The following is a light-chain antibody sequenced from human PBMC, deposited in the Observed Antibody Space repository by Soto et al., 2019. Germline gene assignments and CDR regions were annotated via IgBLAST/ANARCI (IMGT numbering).Light chain of an antibody. CDR2: GAS. Sequence: EIVMTHSPATLSVSPGDRATLSFRASQSVSSNLAWYQQKPGQAPRLLIYGASTRATGTPARFSGSGSGTEFTLTISSLQSEDFAVYYCQQYIRSPITFGGGTKVDIK. V-gene: IGKV3-15*01. CDR3: QQYIRSPIT. CDR1: QSVSSN. J-gene: IGKJ4*01.